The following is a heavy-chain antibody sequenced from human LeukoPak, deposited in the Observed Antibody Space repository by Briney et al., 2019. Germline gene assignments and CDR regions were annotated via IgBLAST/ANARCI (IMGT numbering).Heavy chain of an antibody. CDR3: AREDVDITVATSGAFDI. J-gene: IGHJ3*02. CDR1: GFTFNRFW. CDR2: IISDGSST. V-gene: IGHV3-74*01. D-gene: IGHD6-19*01. Sequence: QTGGSLRLSCAASGFTFNRFWMHWVRHAPGKGLVWVSRIISDGSSTNYADSVKGRFTISRDNAKNTLYLQMNSLRAEDTALYCCAREDVDITVATSGAFDIWGQGTMVTVSS.